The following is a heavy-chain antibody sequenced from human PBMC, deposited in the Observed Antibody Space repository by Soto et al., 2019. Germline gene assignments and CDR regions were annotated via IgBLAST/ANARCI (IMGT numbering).Heavy chain of an antibody. Sequence: EVQLVESGGGLVQPGRSLRLSCTASGFTFGDYAMSWVRQAPGKGLEWVGFIRSKAYGGTTEYAASVKGRFTISRDDSKSIAYLQMNSLKTEDTAVYYCTRDLITRRGYSGYGPKDYWGQGTLVTVSS. CDR3: TRDLITRRGYSGYGPKDY. D-gene: IGHD5-12*01. J-gene: IGHJ4*02. V-gene: IGHV3-49*04. CDR1: GFTFGDYA. CDR2: IRSKAYGGTT.